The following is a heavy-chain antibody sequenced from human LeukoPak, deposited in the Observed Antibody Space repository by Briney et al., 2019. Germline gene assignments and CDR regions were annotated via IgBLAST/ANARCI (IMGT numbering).Heavy chain of an antibody. D-gene: IGHD6-19*01. Sequence: PSETLSLTCAVYGGSFSGYYWSWIRQPPGKGLEWIGEINHSGSTNYNPSLKSRVTISVDTSKNQFSLKLSSVTAADTAVYYCARDVWGSGWYDYYYYYGMDVWGQGTTVTVSS. V-gene: IGHV4-34*01. J-gene: IGHJ6*02. CDR3: ARDVWGSGWYDYYYYYGMDV. CDR2: INHSGST. CDR1: GGSFSGYY.